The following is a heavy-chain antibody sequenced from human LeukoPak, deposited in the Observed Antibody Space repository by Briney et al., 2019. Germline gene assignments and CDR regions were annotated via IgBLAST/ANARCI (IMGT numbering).Heavy chain of an antibody. CDR2: ISSSGSTV. CDR3: AALDTAMVP. CDR1: GFTISSYD. D-gene: IGHD5-18*01. Sequence: GGSLRLSCAASGFTISSYDMNWVRQTPGQGLEWVSYISSSGSTVYYADSVKGRFTISRDNAKNSLYLQMNSLRAEDTAVYYCAALDTAMVPWGQGTLVTVSS. V-gene: IGHV3-48*03. J-gene: IGHJ5*02.